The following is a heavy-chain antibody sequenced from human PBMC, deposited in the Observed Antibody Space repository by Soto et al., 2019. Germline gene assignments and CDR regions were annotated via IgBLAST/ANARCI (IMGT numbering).Heavy chain of an antibody. Sequence: PGESLKISCKGSGYSFTSYWISWVRQMPGKGLEWMGRIDPSDSYTNYSPSFQGHVTISADKSISTAYLQWSSLKASDTAMYYCARFFSSSSNPFDAFDIWGQGTMVTVSS. CDR1: GYSFTSYW. D-gene: IGHD6-13*01. CDR2: IDPSDSYT. V-gene: IGHV5-10-1*01. J-gene: IGHJ3*02. CDR3: ARFFSSSSNPFDAFDI.